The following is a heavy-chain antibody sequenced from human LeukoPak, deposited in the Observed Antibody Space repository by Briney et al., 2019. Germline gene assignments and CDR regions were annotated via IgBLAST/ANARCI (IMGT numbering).Heavy chain of an antibody. CDR3: ARGYCTNGVCFIIPFDY. Sequence: SETLSLTCTVSGGSISSGGYYWSWIRQHPGKGLEWIGYIYYSGSTYYNPSLKSRVTKSVDTSKNQFSLKLSSVTAADTAVYYCARGYCTNGVCFIIPFDYWGQGTLVTVSS. D-gene: IGHD2-8*01. J-gene: IGHJ4*02. CDR2: IYYSGST. V-gene: IGHV4-31*03. CDR1: GGSISSGGYY.